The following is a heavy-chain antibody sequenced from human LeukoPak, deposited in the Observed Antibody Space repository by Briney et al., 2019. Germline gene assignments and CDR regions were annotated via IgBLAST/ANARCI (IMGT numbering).Heavy chain of an antibody. J-gene: IGHJ1*01. CDR1: SDSISSYY. V-gene: IGHV4-59*01. D-gene: IGHD5-12*01. CDR2: IYYSGTT. CDR3: ARGLGGGYISGYFQR. Sequence: SETLSLTCTVSSDSISSYYWSWIRQPPGKGLEWIGYIYYSGTTKYNPSLKSRVTISIDTSKNQFSLKLSSVTAADTAVYYCARGLGGGYISGYFQRWGQGTLVTVSS.